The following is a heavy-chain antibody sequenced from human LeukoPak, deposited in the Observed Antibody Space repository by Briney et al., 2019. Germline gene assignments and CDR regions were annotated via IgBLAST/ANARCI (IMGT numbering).Heavy chain of an antibody. Sequence: PGRSLRLSCAASGFTFSSHGMHWVRQAPGKGLECVAVIWYDGSIKYYADSVKGRFTISRDNSKNTLYLQMNSLRAEDTAVYYCARDFERGIAVAGIDYWGQGTLVTVSS. D-gene: IGHD6-19*01. J-gene: IGHJ4*02. V-gene: IGHV3-33*01. CDR1: GFTFSSHG. CDR3: ARDFERGIAVAGIDY. CDR2: IWYDGSIK.